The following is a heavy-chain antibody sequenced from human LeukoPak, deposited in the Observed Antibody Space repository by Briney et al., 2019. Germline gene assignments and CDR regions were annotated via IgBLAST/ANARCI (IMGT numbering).Heavy chain of an antibody. J-gene: IGHJ4*02. V-gene: IGHV4-4*07. CDR1: GGSISGYY. D-gene: IGHD3-22*01. CDR2: MYSSGST. Sequence: PSETLSLTCTVSGGSISGYYWSWIRQSAGEGLEWIGRMYSSGSTDYNPSLKSRVTMSLDTSKNKFSLNLRSVTAADTAVYYCASGQDSSGYYGLDYWGQGTLVTVSS. CDR3: ASGQDSSGYYGLDY.